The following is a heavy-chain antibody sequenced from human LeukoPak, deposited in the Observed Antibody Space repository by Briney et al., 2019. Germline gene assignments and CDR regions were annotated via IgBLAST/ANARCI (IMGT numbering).Heavy chain of an antibody. Sequence: PGRSLRLSCAASGFTFDDYAMHWVRQAPGKGLEWVSGISWNSGSIGYADSVKGRFTISRDNAKNSLYLQMNSLRAEDTALYYCAKDSGRIAVAGTWPDYWGQGTLVTVSS. V-gene: IGHV3-9*01. CDR1: GFTFDDYA. CDR3: AKDSGRIAVAGTWPDY. D-gene: IGHD6-19*01. CDR2: ISWNSGSI. J-gene: IGHJ4*02.